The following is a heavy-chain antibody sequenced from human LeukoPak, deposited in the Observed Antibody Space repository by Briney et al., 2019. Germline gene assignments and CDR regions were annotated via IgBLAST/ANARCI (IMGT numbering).Heavy chain of an antibody. Sequence: SVKVSCKASGGTFSSYAVSWVRQAPGQGLEWMGGTIPIFGTANYAQKFQGRVTITTDESTSTAYMELSSLRSEDTAVYYCARGSDCSSTSCYFNYYYMDVWGKGTTVTVSS. J-gene: IGHJ6*03. CDR1: GGTFSSYA. CDR3: ARGSDCSSTSCYFNYYYMDV. D-gene: IGHD2-2*01. V-gene: IGHV1-69*05. CDR2: TIPIFGTA.